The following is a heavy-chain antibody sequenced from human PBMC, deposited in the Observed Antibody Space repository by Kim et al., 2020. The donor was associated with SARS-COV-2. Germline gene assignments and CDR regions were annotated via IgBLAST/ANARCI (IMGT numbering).Heavy chain of an antibody. V-gene: IGHV1-2*06. CDR3: ARNLVLVVVPAAKGDAFDI. J-gene: IGHJ3*02. D-gene: IGHD2-2*01. CDR1: GYTFTGYY. CDR2: INPNSGGT. Sequence: ASVKVSCKASGYTFTGYYMHWVRQAPGQGLEWMGRINPNSGGTNYAQKFQGRVTMTRDTSISTAYMELSRLRSDDTAVYYCARNLVLVVVPAAKGDAFDIWGQGTMVTVSS.